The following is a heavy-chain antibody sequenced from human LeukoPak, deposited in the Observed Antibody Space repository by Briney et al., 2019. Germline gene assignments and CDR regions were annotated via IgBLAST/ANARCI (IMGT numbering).Heavy chain of an antibody. Sequence: ASVKVSCKASGYTFTGYYMHWVRQAPGQGLEWMGWINPNSGGTNYAQKFQGRVTMTRDTSISTAYMELSRLRSDDTAVYYCARGDVVVVAATIQYFQHWGQGTLVTVSS. D-gene: IGHD2-15*01. CDR2: INPNSGGT. CDR1: GYTFTGYY. CDR3: ARGDVVVVAATIQYFQH. V-gene: IGHV1-2*02. J-gene: IGHJ1*01.